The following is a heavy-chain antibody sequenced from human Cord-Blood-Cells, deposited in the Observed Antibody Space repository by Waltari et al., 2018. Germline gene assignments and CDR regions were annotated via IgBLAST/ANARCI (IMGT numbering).Heavy chain of an antibody. V-gene: IGHV3-21*01. CDR1: GFTFSSYS. Sequence: EVQLVESGGGLVKPGGSLRLSCAASGFTFSSYSMNWVRQAPGKGRGWVSSISSSSSYIYSADSVKGRVTISRDNAKNALYRQMNSLRAEDTAVYYCARDLELGNWFDPWGQGTLVTVSS. D-gene: IGHD7-27*01. CDR2: ISSSSSYI. CDR3: ARDLELGNWFDP. J-gene: IGHJ5*02.